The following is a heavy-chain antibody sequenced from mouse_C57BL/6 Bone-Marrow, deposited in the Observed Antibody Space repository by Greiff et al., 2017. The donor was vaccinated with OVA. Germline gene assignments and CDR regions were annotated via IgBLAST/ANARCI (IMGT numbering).Heavy chain of an antibody. CDR1: GFTFSSYA. CDR3: ARDRYYYGSSSCAMDY. Sequence: EVKLMESGGGLVKPGGSLKLSCAASGFTFSSYAMSWVRQTPEKRLEWVATISAGGSYTYYPDNVKGRFTLSRDNATNTPYLQMSHMKSEDTAMYYCARDRYYYGSSSCAMDYWGQGTSVTVSS. CDR2: ISAGGSYT. J-gene: IGHJ4*01. V-gene: IGHV5-4*01. D-gene: IGHD1-1*01.